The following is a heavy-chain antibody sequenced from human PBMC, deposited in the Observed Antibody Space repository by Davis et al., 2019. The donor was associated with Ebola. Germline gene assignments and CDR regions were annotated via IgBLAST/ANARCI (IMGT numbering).Heavy chain of an antibody. D-gene: IGHD3-3*01. Sequence: PGGSLRLSCAASGFTFSSYGMNWVRQAPGKGLEWVSTISGRGGSTHYADSVKGRFTISRDNSKNMLYLQMSSLRAEDTAVYYCVKVPRRVAIGSGGFDYWGQGTLVTVSS. J-gene: IGHJ4*02. CDR3: VKVPRRVAIGSGGFDY. V-gene: IGHV3-23*01. CDR1: GFTFSSYG. CDR2: ISGRGGST.